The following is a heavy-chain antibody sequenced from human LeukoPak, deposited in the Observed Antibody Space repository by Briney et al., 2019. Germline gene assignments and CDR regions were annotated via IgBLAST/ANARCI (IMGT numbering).Heavy chain of an antibody. CDR1: GDSVSSNSAA. CDR3: ARVEQWLANDHHKPFDY. Sequence: SQTLSLTCAISGDSVSSNSAAWDWIRQSPSRGLEWLGRTYYRSKWYNDYAVSVKSRITINPDTSKNQFSLQLNSVTPEDTAVYYCARVEQWLANDHHKPFDYWGQGTLVTVSS. J-gene: IGHJ4*02. D-gene: IGHD6-19*01. V-gene: IGHV6-1*01. CDR2: TYYRSKWYN.